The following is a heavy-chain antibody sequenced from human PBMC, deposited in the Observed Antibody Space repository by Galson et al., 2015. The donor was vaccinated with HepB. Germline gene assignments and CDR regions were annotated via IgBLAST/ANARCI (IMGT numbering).Heavy chain of an antibody. CDR1: GHTLSDLF. CDR2: VDPETREI. V-gene: IGHV1-24*01. Sequence: SVKVSCKVSGHTLSDLFMHWVRQAPGKGLEWMGGVDPETREIVYAQHFQGRVTMTEDTSTDTAFMELRSLTSEDTAVYYCATGRGYSYYGPFDFWGQGSLATVSS. CDR3: ATGRGYSYYGPFDF. D-gene: IGHD5-12*01. J-gene: IGHJ4*02.